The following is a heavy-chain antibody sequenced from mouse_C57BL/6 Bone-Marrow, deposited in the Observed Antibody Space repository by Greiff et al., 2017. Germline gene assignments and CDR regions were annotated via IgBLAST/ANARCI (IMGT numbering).Heavy chain of an antibody. V-gene: IGHV1-59*01. CDR3: ARVENDGYYEYFDY. Sequence: QVQLQQPGAELVRPGTSVKLSCKASGYTFTSYWMHWVKQRPGQGLEWIGVIDPSDSYTNYNQKFKGKATLTVDTSSSTASMQLSSLTSEDSAVYYCARVENDGYYEYFDYWGQGTTLTVSS. CDR2: IDPSDSYT. CDR1: GYTFTSYW. J-gene: IGHJ2*01. D-gene: IGHD2-3*01.